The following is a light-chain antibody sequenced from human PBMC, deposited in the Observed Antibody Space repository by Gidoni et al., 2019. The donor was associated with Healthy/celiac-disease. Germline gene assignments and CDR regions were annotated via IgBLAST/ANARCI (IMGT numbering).Light chain of an antibody. Sequence: DIVMTQSPDYLAVSLGERATINCKSSQSVLYSSNNKNYLAWYQQKPGQPPKLLIYWASTRESGVPDRFSGSGSVTDFTLTISSLQAEDVAVYYCQQYYSTLTFGGXTKVEIK. CDR3: QQYYSTLT. V-gene: IGKV4-1*01. CDR1: QSVLYSSNNKNY. J-gene: IGKJ4*01. CDR2: WAS.